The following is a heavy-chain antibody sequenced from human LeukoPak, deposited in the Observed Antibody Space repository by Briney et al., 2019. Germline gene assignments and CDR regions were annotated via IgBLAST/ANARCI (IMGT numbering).Heavy chain of an antibody. Sequence: SETLSLTCTVSGGSVSSDSYYWSWMRQPPGKSREWIGHVYHTGHINYNPPLRSRVTISVDTSRNQFSLDLTSVSAADTAVYYCARDRGGGRGYSEGLDYWGQGALVTVSS. CDR1: GGSVSSDSYY. CDR2: VYHTGHI. V-gene: IGHV4-61*01. J-gene: IGHJ4*02. D-gene: IGHD5-18*01. CDR3: ARDRGGGRGYSEGLDY.